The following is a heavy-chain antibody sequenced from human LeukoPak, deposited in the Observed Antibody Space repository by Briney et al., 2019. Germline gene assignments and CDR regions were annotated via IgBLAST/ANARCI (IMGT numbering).Heavy chain of an antibody. V-gene: IGHV3-53*01. CDR1: GFTVSSNY. D-gene: IGHD4-23*01. CDR2: IYSGGST. CDR3: ARDRGVTGATVVTPYYYGMDV. Sequence: GGSLRLSCAASGFTVSSNYMSWVRQAPGKGLEWVSVIYSGGSTYYADSVKGRFTISRDNSKNTLYLQMNSLRAEDTAVYYCARDRGVTGATVVTPYYYGMDVWGQGTTVTVSS. J-gene: IGHJ6*02.